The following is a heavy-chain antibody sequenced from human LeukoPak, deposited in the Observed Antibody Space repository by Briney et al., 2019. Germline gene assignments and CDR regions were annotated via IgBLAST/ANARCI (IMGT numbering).Heavy chain of an antibody. CDR2: INPTSGGT. CDR1: GYTFTGYY. V-gene: IGHV1-2*03. D-gene: IGHD2-2*01. J-gene: IGHJ4*02. CDR3: ATQVVRGQPVWYFDY. Sequence: LGASVKVSCKASGYTFTGYYMHWVRQAPGQGLEWMGWINPTSGGTNYAQKFQGRVTLTRDTSISTAYMELSRLRSDDTAVYFCATQVVRGQPVWYFDYWGQGTPVTVSS.